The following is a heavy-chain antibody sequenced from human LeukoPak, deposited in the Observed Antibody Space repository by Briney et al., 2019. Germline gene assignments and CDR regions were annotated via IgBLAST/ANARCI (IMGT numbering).Heavy chain of an antibody. V-gene: IGHV3-23*01. CDR2: TSGSGAGT. CDR1: GFTFRSYG. CDR3: AKGLGIGELWVDS. Sequence: GRSLRLSCAASGFTFRSYGMHWVRQAPGKGLEWVSSTSGSGAGTYYADSVKGRFTISRDNSKNTVYLQMNSLRAEDTAVYYCAKGLGIGELWVDSWGQGTLVTVSS. J-gene: IGHJ4*02. D-gene: IGHD3-10*01.